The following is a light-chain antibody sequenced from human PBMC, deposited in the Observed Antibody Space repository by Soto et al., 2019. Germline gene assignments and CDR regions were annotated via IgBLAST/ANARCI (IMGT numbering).Light chain of an antibody. V-gene: IGLV1-40*01. Sequence: QSVLTQPPSVSGAPGQRVTISCTGSSPNIGAGYDVHWYQQLPGTAPKLLIYGNSNRPSGVPDRFSGSKSGTSASLAITGLQAEDEADYYCQSYDSSLSGVFGTGTRSPS. CDR1: SPNIGAGYD. CDR2: GNS. CDR3: QSYDSSLSGV. J-gene: IGLJ1*01.